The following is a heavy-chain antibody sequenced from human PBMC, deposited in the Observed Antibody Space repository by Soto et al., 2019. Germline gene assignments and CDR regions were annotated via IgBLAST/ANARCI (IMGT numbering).Heavy chain of an antibody. J-gene: IGHJ6*02. V-gene: IGHV3-66*01. CDR3: ARMYYDFWSGSTPYYYYGMDV. CDR2: RYSDGRS. Sequence: GGSLRLSCAGSGFTVSISYMTWVRQVPGKGLEWVSIRYSDGRSYHAESVKGRFTISTDDSENTLYLQMSSLRAEDTAVYYCARMYYDFWSGSTPYYYYGMDVWGQGTTVTVSS. CDR1: GFTVSISY. D-gene: IGHD3-3*01.